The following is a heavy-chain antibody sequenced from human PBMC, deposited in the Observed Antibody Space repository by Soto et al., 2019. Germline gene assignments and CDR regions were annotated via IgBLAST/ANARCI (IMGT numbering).Heavy chain of an antibody. J-gene: IGHJ6*02. D-gene: IGHD3-3*01. CDR1: GGTFSSYA. CDR3: ARDRVSIFGLFNCGIDV. CDR2: IIPIFGTA. V-gene: IGHV1-69*12. Sequence: VQLVQSGAEVKKPGSSVKVSCKASGGTFSSYAISWVRQATGQGLEWMGGIIPIFGTANYAQKFQGRVTITADESTLTADMELSMLRSNDTAVYYGARDRVSIFGLFNCGIDVLGQGTTVTASS.